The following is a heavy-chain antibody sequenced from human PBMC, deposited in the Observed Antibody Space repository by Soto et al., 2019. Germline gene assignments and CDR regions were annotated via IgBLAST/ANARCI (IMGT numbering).Heavy chain of an antibody. CDR2: IDWDDDK. D-gene: IGHD3-10*01. J-gene: IGHJ6*02. CDR1: GFSLSTSGMC. Sequence: SGPTLVNPTQTLTLTCTFSGFSLSTSGMCVSWIRQPPGKALEWLALIDWDDDKYYSTSLKTRLTISKDTSKNQVVLTMTNMDPVDTATYYCARIYMVRGVIPYYYGMDVWGQGTTVTVSS. CDR3: ARIYMVRGVIPYYYGMDV. V-gene: IGHV2-70*01.